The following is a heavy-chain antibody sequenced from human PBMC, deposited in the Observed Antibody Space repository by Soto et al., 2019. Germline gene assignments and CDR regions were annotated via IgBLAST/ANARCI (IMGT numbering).Heavy chain of an antibody. Sequence: QVQLVESGGGVVQPGRSLRLSCAASGFIFSTDAMHWVRQTPSKGLEWVTFISYDGRNKYYADSVKDRFTISRDNSKNTLYLLMNSLRTEDTALYYCAREYDSSGHGFDAFDIWGQGTMVTVSS. V-gene: IGHV3-30*04. CDR2: ISYDGRNK. CDR1: GFIFSTDA. J-gene: IGHJ3*02. CDR3: AREYDSSGHGFDAFDI. D-gene: IGHD3-22*01.